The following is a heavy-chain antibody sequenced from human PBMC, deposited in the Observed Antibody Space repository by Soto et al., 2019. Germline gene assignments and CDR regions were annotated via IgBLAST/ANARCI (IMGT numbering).Heavy chain of an antibody. J-gene: IGHJ5*02. CDR1: GFTFSSYA. Sequence: PGGSLRLSCAASGFTFSSYAMSWVRQAPGKGLEWVSAISGSGGSTYCADSVKGRFTISRDNSKNTLYLQMNSLRAEDTAVYYCAKDPLRYFDWLTFDPWGQGTLVTVSS. CDR3: AKDPLRYFDWLTFDP. V-gene: IGHV3-23*01. D-gene: IGHD3-9*01. CDR2: ISGSGGST.